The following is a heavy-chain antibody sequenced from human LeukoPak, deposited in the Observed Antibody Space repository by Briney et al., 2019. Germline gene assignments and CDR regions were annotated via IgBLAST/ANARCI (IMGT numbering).Heavy chain of an antibody. V-gene: IGHV3-33*01. CDR1: GFTFSNYV. D-gene: IGHD3-9*01. CDR3: ARGGLRHFDRSPFEV. J-gene: IGHJ3*01. Sequence: GGSLRLSCAASGFTFSNYVMDWVRQAPGKGLEWVAVVWDDGSNKHYADSVKGRFAISRDNSKNTLFLQMNSLRAEDTAVYYCARGGLRHFDRSPFEVWGQGTMVTVSS. CDR2: VWDDGSNK.